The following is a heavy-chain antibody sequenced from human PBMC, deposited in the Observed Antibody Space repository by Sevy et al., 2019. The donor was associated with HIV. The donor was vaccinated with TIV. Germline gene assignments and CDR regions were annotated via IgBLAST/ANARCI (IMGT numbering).Heavy chain of an antibody. D-gene: IGHD3-3*01. CDR1: GFTFSSYS. V-gene: IGHV3-48*02. CDR2: ISSSSSTI. Sequence: GGSLRLSCAASGFTFSSYSMDWVRQAPGKGLEWVSYISSSSSTIYYADSVKGRFTISRDNAKNSLYLQMNSLRDEDTAVYYCAREGYDFWSGCVDVWGKGTTVTVSS. J-gene: IGHJ6*04. CDR3: AREGYDFWSGCVDV.